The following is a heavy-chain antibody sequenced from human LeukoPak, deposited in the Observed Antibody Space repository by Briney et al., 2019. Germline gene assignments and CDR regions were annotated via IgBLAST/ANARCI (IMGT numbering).Heavy chain of an antibody. CDR3: AKVQSSSGWYYFGY. CDR1: GFTFDDYA. V-gene: IGHV3-9*01. J-gene: IGHJ4*02. CDR2: ISWNSGSI. D-gene: IGHD6-19*01. Sequence: PGRSLRLSCAASGFTFDDYAMHWVRQAPGKGLEWVSGISWNSGSIGYADSVKGRFTISRDNAMNSLYLQMNSLRAEDTALYYCAKVQSSSGWYYFGYWGQGTLVTVSS.